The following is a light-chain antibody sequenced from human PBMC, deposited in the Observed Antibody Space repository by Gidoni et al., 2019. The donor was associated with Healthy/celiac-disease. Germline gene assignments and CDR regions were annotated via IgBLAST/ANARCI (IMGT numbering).Light chain of an antibody. V-gene: IGLV6-57*02. CDR3: QSYDSSNRDVV. Sequence: NFMLTQPHSVSESPEKTVTISCTGSSGSIASNYVQWYQQRPGSAPTTVIYEDNQRPSGVPDRFSGSIDSSSNSASLTISGLKTEDEADYYCQSYDSSNRDVVFGGGTKLTVL. J-gene: IGLJ2*01. CDR1: SGSIASNY. CDR2: EDN.